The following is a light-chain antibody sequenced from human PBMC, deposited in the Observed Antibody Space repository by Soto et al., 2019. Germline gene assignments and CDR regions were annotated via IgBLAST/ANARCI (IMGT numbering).Light chain of an antibody. CDR2: DTS. Sequence: DIQMTQSPSSLSASVGDRVTITCRSSQSISPYVNWYQFRPGKAPKLLIYDTSSLHSGVPSRFSGSGSETAFTLTISXXXXXDLATYYCQQSYSXXFTFGHGTKVEIK. CDR3: QQSYSXXFT. J-gene: IGKJ3*01. CDR1: QSISPY. V-gene: IGKV1-39*01.